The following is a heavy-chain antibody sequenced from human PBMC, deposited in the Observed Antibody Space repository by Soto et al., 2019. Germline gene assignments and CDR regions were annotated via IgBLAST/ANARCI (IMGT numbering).Heavy chain of an antibody. Sequence: SETLSLTCTVSGGSMRRGDYYWSWIRQPPGKGLEWIGFIYHTGSTYYSPSLKSRVAISVDTSKNTLYLQMNSLRAEDTAVYYCAKVAITLDAFDIWGQGTMVTVSS. CDR3: AKVAITLDAFDI. V-gene: IGHV4-30-4*02. D-gene: IGHD5-12*01. CDR1: GGSMRRGDYY. CDR2: IYHTGST. J-gene: IGHJ3*02.